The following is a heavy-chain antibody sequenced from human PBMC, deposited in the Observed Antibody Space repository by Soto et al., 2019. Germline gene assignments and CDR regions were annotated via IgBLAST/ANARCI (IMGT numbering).Heavy chain of an antibody. CDR1: GYTFTSYG. V-gene: IGHV1-18*01. CDR3: ARDIAGVVVVAGMDV. CDR2: ISTYNGNT. D-gene: IGHD2-15*01. Sequence: GASVKVSCKASGYTFTSYGISWVQQAPAQGLEWMGWISTYNGNTNYAQKLQGRVTTTTDTSTSTAYMELRSLRSDDTAVYYCARDIAGVVVVAGMDVWGQGTTVTVSS. J-gene: IGHJ6*02.